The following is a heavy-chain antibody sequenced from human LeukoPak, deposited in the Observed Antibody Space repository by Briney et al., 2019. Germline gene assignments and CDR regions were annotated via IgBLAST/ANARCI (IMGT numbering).Heavy chain of an antibody. Sequence: SETLSLTRAVYGGSFSGYYWSWIRQPPGKGLEWIGEINHSGSTNYNPSLKSRVTISVDTSKNQFSLKLSSVTAADTAVYYCARSDYGDYLDAIDYWGQGTLVTVSS. J-gene: IGHJ4*02. CDR1: GGSFSGYY. CDR2: INHSGST. V-gene: IGHV4-34*01. CDR3: ARSDYGDYLDAIDY. D-gene: IGHD4-17*01.